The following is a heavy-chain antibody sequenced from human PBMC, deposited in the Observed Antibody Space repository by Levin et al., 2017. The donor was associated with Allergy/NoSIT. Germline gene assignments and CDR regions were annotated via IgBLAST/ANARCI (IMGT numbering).Heavy chain of an antibody. Sequence: GESLKISCAASGFTFSSYWMHWVRQAPGKGLVWVSRINSDGSSTSYADSVKGRFTISRDNAKNTLYLQMNSLRAEDTAVYYCARDRVATIRGDYNWFDPWGQGTLVTVSS. J-gene: IGHJ5*02. CDR2: INSDGSST. CDR3: ARDRVATIRGDYNWFDP. D-gene: IGHD5-12*01. V-gene: IGHV3-74*01. CDR1: GFTFSSYW.